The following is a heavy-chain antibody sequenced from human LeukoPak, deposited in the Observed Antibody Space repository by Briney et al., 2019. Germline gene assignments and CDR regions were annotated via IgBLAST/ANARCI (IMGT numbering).Heavy chain of an antibody. V-gene: IGHV4-59*01. CDR2: IYYSGST. D-gene: IGHD2-15*01. CDR3: ASLGHCSGGSCYDY. J-gene: IGHJ4*02. CDR1: GGSISSYY. Sequence: SETLSLTCTVSGGSISSYYWSWIRQPPGKGLEWIGYIYYSGSTNYNPSLKSRVTISVDTSKDQFSLKLSSVTAADTAVYHCASLGHCSGGSCYDYWGQGTLVTVSS.